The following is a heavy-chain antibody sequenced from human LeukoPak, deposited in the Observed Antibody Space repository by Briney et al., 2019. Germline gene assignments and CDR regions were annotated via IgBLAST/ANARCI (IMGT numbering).Heavy chain of an antibody. CDR3: ARGRLRLISRGVMVH. CDR2: INPSGGST. Sequence: ASVKVSCKASGYTFTSYYMHWVRQAPGQGLEWMGIINPSGGSTSYAQKFQGRVTMTRDMSTSTDYMELSSLRSEDTAVYYCARGRLRLISRGVMVHWGQGTLVTVSS. D-gene: IGHD3-10*01. V-gene: IGHV1-46*01. J-gene: IGHJ4*02. CDR1: GYTFTSYY.